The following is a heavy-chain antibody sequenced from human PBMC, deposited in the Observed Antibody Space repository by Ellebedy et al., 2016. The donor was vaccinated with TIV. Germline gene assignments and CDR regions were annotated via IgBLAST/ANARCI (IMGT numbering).Heavy chain of an antibody. CDR3: ARWREGHGDYRFDP. J-gene: IGHJ5*02. CDR1: GGAISTSDSY. CDR2: IFYSGTT. Sequence: MPSETLSLTCTVSGGAISTSDSYWGWIRQPPGKGLEWSGNIFYSGTTFYDSSLKSRVTISVDTSKNQFSLKVTSVTASDTGVYFCARWREGHGDYRFDPWGQGTLVTVSS. V-gene: IGHV4-39*01. D-gene: IGHD4-17*01.